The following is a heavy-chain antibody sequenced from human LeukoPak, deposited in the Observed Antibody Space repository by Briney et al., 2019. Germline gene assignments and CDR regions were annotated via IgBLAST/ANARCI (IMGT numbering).Heavy chain of an antibody. V-gene: IGHV3-48*01. CDR1: GFTVMRPC. D-gene: IGHD6-13*01. CDR2: ISSSSSTI. CDR3: TRVMLHSSSWKSSIVLNDAFDF. J-gene: IGHJ3*01. Sequence: QPGGSLRLSRAASGFTVMRPCLNWVRQAPGKGLEWVSYISSSSSTIYYADSVKGRFTISRDNAKNSLYLQMNSLRADDTAVYYCTRVMLHSSSWKSSIVLNDAFDFWGQGTIVTVSS.